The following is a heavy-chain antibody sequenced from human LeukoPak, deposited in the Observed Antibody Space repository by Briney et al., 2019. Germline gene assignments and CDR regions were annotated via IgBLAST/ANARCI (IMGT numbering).Heavy chain of an antibody. V-gene: IGHV4-39*07. D-gene: IGHD3-22*01. CDR1: GGSFSSSSYY. Sequence: SETLSLTCTVSGGSFSSSSYYWGWIRQPPGKGLEWIGIIYYSGSTSYNPSLKSRVTISVDRSKNQFSLKLSSVTAADTAVYYCATPGNYDSSGYYHPDAFDIWGQGTMVTVSS. CDR3: ATPGNYDSSGYYHPDAFDI. CDR2: IYYSGST. J-gene: IGHJ3*02.